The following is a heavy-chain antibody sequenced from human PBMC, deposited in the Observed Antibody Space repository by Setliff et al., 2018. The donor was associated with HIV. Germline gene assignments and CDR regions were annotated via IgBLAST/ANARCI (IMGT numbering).Heavy chain of an antibody. CDR3: AREMFMYTSSKGFPFDF. CDR2: INPRGSRT. J-gene: IGHJ4*02. D-gene: IGHD3-10*02. Sequence: ASVKVSCKASGYTFTSYYMHWVRQAPGQGLEWMGIINPRGSRTTYTKKFQGRVTMTRDTSTNTVYLELSSLRSEDTAMYYCAREMFMYTSSKGFPFDFWGQGTLVTVSS. CDR1: GYTFTSYY. V-gene: IGHV1-46*01.